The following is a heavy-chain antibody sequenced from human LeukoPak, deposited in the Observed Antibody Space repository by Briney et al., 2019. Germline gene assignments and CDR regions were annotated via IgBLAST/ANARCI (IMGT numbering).Heavy chain of an antibody. V-gene: IGHV3-21*01. CDR2: ISSSSSYI. CDR3: ARGTYGITVALGY. CDR1: GFTFSSYS. D-gene: IGHD6-19*01. Sequence: GGSLRLSCVVSGFTFSSYSVNWVRQSPGKGLEWVSYISSSSSYIHYADSVKGRFTISRDNSKNTLYLQMNSLRVEDTAVYYCARGTYGITVALGYWGQGTLVTVSS. J-gene: IGHJ4*02.